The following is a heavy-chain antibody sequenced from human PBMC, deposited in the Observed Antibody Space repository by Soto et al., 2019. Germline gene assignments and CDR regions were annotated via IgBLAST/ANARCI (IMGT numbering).Heavy chain of an antibody. V-gene: IGHV1-46*01. D-gene: IGHD6-19*01. CDR3: ARAPYSSGWPDFFDY. Sequence: QVQLVQSGAEVKKPGASVKVSCKASGYTFTSYYMHWVRQAPGQGLEWMGIINPSGGSTSYAQKFQGRVTMTRDTSTSTVYMELSSLRSEDTAVYYCARAPYSSGWPDFFDYWGQGTLVTASS. J-gene: IGHJ4*02. CDR1: GYTFTSYY. CDR2: INPSGGST.